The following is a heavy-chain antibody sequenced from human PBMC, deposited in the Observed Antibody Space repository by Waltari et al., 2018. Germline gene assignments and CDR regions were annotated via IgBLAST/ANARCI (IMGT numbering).Heavy chain of an antibody. CDR1: GGSFSGYY. CDR2: INHSGST. J-gene: IGHJ6*02. V-gene: IGHV4-34*01. Sequence: QVQLQQWGAGLLKPSETLSLTCAVYGGSFSGYYWSWIRQPPGQGREWIGEINHSGSTNYNPSLKSRVTISVDTSKNQFSLKLSSVTAADTAVYYCAREYCSGGSCYSYYYYGMDVWGQGTTVTVSS. CDR3: AREYCSGGSCYSYYYYGMDV. D-gene: IGHD2-15*01.